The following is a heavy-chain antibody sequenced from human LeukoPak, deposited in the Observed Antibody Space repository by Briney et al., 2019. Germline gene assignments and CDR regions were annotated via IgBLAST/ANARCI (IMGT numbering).Heavy chain of an antibody. CDR2: IYYSGST. CDR1: GVSISSYY. CDR3: ARVPASGWFFDY. D-gene: IGHD6-19*01. V-gene: IGHV4-59*01. Sequence: PSETLSLTCTVSGVSISSYYWSWIRQPPGKGLEWIGYIYYSGSTNYNPSLKSRVTISVDTSKNQISLKLSSVTAADTAVYYCARVPASGWFFDYWGQGTLVTVSS. J-gene: IGHJ4*02.